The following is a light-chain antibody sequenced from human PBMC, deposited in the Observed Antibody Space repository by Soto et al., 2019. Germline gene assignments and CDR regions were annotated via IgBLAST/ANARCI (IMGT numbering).Light chain of an antibody. CDR1: QHVNAN. Sequence: EVVMTQSPATLSVSPGERATLSCRASQHVNANLAWYQQKPGQAPRLLIHGASTRATGIPARFSGSGFGTEFILAIRSLPSKDFAVYYYQEYNTWVWTCGQGTKVEGK. J-gene: IGKJ1*01. CDR3: QEYNTWVWT. V-gene: IGKV3-15*01. CDR2: GAS.